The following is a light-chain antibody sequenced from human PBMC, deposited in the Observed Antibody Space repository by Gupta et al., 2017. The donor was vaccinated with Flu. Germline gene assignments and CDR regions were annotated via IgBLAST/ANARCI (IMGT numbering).Light chain of an antibody. V-gene: IGLV8-61*01. CDR1: SGAVSLRND. CDR3: VLHLGDGIWV. CDR2: RTLTNNAN. Sequence: WGLSSGAVSLRNDPSWYQQTPGQAPRTIIYRTLTNNANTRAPGVPDRFSGSSRGGKAALTITGAQAEDEADYYCVLHLGDGIWVFGGGTKLTVL. J-gene: IGLJ3*02.